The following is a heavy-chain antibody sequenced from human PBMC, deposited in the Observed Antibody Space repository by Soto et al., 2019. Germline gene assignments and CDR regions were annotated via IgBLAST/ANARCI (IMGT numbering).Heavy chain of an antibody. Sequence: EVQLLESGGGLVQPGGSLRLSCAASGFTFSSYAMSWVRQAPGKGLEWVSAISGSGGSTYYADSVKGRFTISRDNSKNTLYLQMNSLRAEDTAVYYCATVKGPYSGMPGPDFDYWGHGTLVTVSS. V-gene: IGHV3-23*01. J-gene: IGHJ4*01. CDR3: ATVKGPYSGMPGPDFDY. D-gene: IGHD1-26*01. CDR2: ISGSGGST. CDR1: GFTFSSYA.